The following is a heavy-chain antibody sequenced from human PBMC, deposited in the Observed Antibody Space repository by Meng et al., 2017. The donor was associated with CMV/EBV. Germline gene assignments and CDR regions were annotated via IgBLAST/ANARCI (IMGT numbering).Heavy chain of an antibody. CDR3: TTDIKWSLRFLGWFLSFGGNNY. V-gene: IGHV1-69*05. J-gene: IGHJ4*02. D-gene: IGHD3-3*01. CDR2: IIPIFGTA. CDR1: GGTFSSYA. Sequence: SVKVSCKASGGTFSSYAISWVRQAPGQGLEWMGGIIPIFGTANYAQKFQGRVTITTDESTSTAYMELSSLRSEDTAVYYCTTDIKWSLRFLGWFLSFGGNNYWGQGTLVTVSS.